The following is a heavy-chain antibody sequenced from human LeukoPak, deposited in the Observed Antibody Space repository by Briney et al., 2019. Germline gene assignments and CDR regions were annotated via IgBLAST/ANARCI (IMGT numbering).Heavy chain of an antibody. CDR1: GGSFSGYY. CDR3: ARVPIRITIFGVVIKYYYYYGMDV. J-gene: IGHJ6*02. CDR2: IFYSGST. Sequence: PSETLSLTCAVYGGSFSGYYWDWIRQPPGKGLEWIGTIFYSGSTYYNPSLKSRITISVDTSKNQFSLKLSSVTAADTAVYYCARVPIRITIFGVVIKYYYYYGMDVWGQGTTVTVSS. V-gene: IGHV4-34*12. D-gene: IGHD3-3*01.